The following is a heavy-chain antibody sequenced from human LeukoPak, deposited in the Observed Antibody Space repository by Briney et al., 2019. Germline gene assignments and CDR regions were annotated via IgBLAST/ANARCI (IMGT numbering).Heavy chain of an antibody. J-gene: IGHJ3*02. CDR1: GGTFSSYA. CDR2: IIPILGIA. CDR3: SRERAIAAAGTHGFDI. D-gene: IGHD6-13*01. V-gene: IGHV1-69*04. Sequence: SVKVSCKASGGTFSSYAISWVRQAPGQGLEWMGRIIPILGIANYAQKFQGRVTITADKSTSTAYMELSSLRSEETAVYYCSRERAIAAAGTHGFDIWGQGTMVTVSS.